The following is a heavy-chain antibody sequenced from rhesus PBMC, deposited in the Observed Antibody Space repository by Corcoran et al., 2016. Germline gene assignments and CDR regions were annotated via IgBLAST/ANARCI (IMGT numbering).Heavy chain of an antibody. CDR1: GYSISYGYG. Sequence: QVQLQESGPGLVKPSETLSFSCGVSGYSISYGYGWSWIRQPPGKALEWAGSTGGIGGPTTCDPSLRSHINISRGPSKNNFFLNLASVAAADTAVYYSARVTGYTRGWDGAYGLDSWGQGVVVTVSS. CDR2: TGGIGGPT. J-gene: IGHJ6*01. D-gene: IGHD6-31*01. V-gene: IGHV4-127*01. CDR3: ARVTGYTRGWDGAYGLDS.